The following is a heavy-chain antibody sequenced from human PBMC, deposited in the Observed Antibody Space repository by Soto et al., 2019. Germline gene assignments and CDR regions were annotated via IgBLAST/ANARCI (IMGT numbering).Heavy chain of an antibody. CDR2: IKTNSDGGTV. V-gene: IGHV3-15*01. CDR3: ATVYCATTSCYAPFDY. Sequence: GGSLRLSCAASGFTFSNAWMSWVRQAPGKGLEWIGRIKTNSDGGTVDYASPVKGRFTISRDDSKSMLYLDLNSLKTEDTGVYFCATVYCATTSCYAPFDYWGKGTLVTAPQ. J-gene: IGHJ4*02. CDR1: GFTFSNAW. D-gene: IGHD2-2*01.